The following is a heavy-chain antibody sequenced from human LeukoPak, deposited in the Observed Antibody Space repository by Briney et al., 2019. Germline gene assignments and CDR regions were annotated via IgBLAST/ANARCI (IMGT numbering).Heavy chain of an antibody. CDR3: ARDESVYDILTGYRYFDY. V-gene: IGHV3-48*03. D-gene: IGHD3-9*01. CDR2: ISSSGTTM. J-gene: IGHJ4*02. CDR1: GFTFSSYE. Sequence: GGSLRLSCAASGFTFSSYEMNWVRQAPGKGLEWVSYISSSGTTMYYADSVKGRFTISRDNAKNSLYLQMNSLRAEDTAVYYCARDESVYDILTGYRYFDYWGQGTLVTVSS.